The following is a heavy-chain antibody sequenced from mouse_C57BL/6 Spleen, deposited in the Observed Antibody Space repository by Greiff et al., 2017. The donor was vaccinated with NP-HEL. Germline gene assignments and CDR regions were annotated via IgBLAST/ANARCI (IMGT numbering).Heavy chain of an antibody. V-gene: IGHV1-55*01. CDR1: GYTFTSYW. CDR3: ARRYGSSLYWYFDV. D-gene: IGHD1-1*01. CDR2: IYPGSGST. J-gene: IGHJ1*03. Sequence: QVQLQQPGAELVKPGASVKMSCKASGYTFTSYWITWVKQRPGQGLEWIGDIYPGSGSTNYNEKFKSKATLTVDTSSSTAYMQLSSLTSEDSAVYYCARRYGSSLYWYFDVWGTGTTVTVSS.